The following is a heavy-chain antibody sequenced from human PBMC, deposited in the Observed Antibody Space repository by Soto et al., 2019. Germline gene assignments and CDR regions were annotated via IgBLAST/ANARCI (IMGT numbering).Heavy chain of an antibody. V-gene: IGHV3-33*01. J-gene: IGHJ4*02. CDR3: ARPTHYYDSSGYPNY. CDR1: GFTFSSSV. D-gene: IGHD3-22*01. CDR2: IWYDGSNK. Sequence: PGGSLRLSYAASGFTFSSSVMHWVRQAPGKGLEWVAVIWYDGSNKYYADSVKDRFTISRDNSKNSLYLQMNSLRAEDTAVYYCARPTHYYDSSGYPNYWGQGTLVTVSS.